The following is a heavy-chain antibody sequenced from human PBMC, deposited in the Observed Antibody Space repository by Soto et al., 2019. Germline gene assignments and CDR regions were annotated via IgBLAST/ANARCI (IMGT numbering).Heavy chain of an antibody. Sequence: EVQLVESGGGLVKPGGSLRLSCAASGFTFGSYTMNWVRQASGKGLEWVSSISSSSSYIYYADSVQGRFTISRDNAKNSLYLQMNSLRAEYTAVYYCARAYGDYSFGDYWGQGTLVTVSS. CDR3: ARAYGDYSFGDY. J-gene: IGHJ4*02. D-gene: IGHD4-17*01. V-gene: IGHV3-21*01. CDR2: ISSSSSYI. CDR1: GFTFGSYT.